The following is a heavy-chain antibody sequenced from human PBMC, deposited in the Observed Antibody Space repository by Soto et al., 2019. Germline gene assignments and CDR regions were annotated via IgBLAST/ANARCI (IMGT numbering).Heavy chain of an antibody. Sequence: EAQLVESGGGLVKPGGSLRHSCAASGFTFSNAWMNWVRQAPGKGLEWVGRIKSKTDGATTDYAAPLNGRFTISRDDSKNTLYLQMNSLKTEDTAVYYCATDRTGGINWFDPWGQGTLVTVSS. CDR1: GFTFSNAW. V-gene: IGHV3-15*07. CDR3: ATDRTGGINWFDP. CDR2: IKSKTDGATT. D-gene: IGHD7-27*01. J-gene: IGHJ5*02.